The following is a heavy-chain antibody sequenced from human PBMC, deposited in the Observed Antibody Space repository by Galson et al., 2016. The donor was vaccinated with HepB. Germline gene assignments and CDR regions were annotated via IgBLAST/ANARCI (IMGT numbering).Heavy chain of an antibody. J-gene: IGHJ5*02. CDR2: IWYDGNKT. CDR1: GFNFRACG. V-gene: IGHV3-33*06. CDR3: AKERGFYASRSFASYDL. Sequence: SLRLSCAASGFNFRACGMHWLRQAPGRGLEWVALIWYDGNKTYYADSVKGRFTISRDNSKNILYLQMNSLRAEDTAIYYCAKERGFYASRSFASYDLWGQGTLVTVSS. D-gene: IGHD3-10*01.